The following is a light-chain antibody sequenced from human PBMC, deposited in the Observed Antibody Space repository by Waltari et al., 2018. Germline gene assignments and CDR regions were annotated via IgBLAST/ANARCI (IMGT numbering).Light chain of an antibody. CDR3: QSGGHGTWV. J-gene: IGLJ3*02. CDR1: SGHSSNI. Sequence: QLVLTQLPSASASLGASVRLTCTLDSGHSSNIIAWHQQQPEKGPRYLMKVNSDGSHSKGDGIPDRFSGSGSGAERYLTVSSVQSEDEADYYCQSGGHGTWVFGGGTKLTVL. V-gene: IGLV4-69*01. CDR2: VNSDGSH.